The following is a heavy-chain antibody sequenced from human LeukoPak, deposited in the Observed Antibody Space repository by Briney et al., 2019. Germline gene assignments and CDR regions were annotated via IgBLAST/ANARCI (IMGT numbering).Heavy chain of an antibody. J-gene: IGHJ6*04. Sequence: GGSLRLSCAASGFTFSSYSMNWVRQAPGKGLEWVSSISGSGGSTYYADSVKGRFTISRDNSKNTLYLQMNSLRAEDTAVYYCAELGITMIGGVWGKGTTVTISS. V-gene: IGHV3-23*01. D-gene: IGHD3-10*02. CDR1: GFTFSSYS. CDR2: ISGSGGST. CDR3: AELGITMIGGV.